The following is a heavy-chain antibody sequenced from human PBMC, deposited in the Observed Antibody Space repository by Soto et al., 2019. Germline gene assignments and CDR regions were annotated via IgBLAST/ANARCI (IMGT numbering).Heavy chain of an antibody. Sequence: SETLSLTCTVSGGSIGSGGYYWSWIRQHPGKGLEWIGYIYYSGSTYYNPSLKSRVTISVDTSKNQFSLKLSSVTAADTAVYYCARTITIFGVVTISNWFDPWGQGTLVTVSS. J-gene: IGHJ5*02. D-gene: IGHD3-3*01. CDR1: GGSIGSGGYY. V-gene: IGHV4-31*03. CDR2: IYYSGST. CDR3: ARTITIFGVVTISNWFDP.